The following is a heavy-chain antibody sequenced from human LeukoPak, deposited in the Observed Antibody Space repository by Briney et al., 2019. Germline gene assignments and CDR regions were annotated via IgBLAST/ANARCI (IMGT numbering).Heavy chain of an antibody. J-gene: IGHJ4*02. V-gene: IGHV2-70*11. CDR2: IDWDDDA. Sequence: SGPTLVNPTQTVTLTCTVSGFALTTPTMSISWIRQPPGKALEWLARIDWDDDAYYSPCLRTRLTVSKDTSKNQVVLTVTNMDPVDTATYYCARILGKFDLDYWGQGILVTVSS. D-gene: IGHD1-26*01. CDR1: GFALTTPTMS. CDR3: ARILGKFDLDY.